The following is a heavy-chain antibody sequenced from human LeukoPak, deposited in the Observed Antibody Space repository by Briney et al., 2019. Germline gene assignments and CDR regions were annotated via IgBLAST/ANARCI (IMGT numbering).Heavy chain of an antibody. CDR1: GFTFSSYG. D-gene: IGHD6-6*01. CDR2: ISYDGSNK. Sequence: PGGSLRLSCAASGFTFSSYGMHWVRQAPGKGLEWVAIISYDGSNKYYADSVKGRFTISRDNSKNTLFLQMNSLRAEDTSVYYCARSPGSSFDYWGQGTLVTVSS. J-gene: IGHJ4*02. V-gene: IGHV3-30*19. CDR3: ARSPGSSFDY.